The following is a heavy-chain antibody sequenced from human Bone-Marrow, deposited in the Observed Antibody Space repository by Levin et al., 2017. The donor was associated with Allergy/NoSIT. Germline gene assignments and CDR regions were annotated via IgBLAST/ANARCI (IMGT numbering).Heavy chain of an antibody. CDR3: ARGSGMTAFDY. Sequence: PSQTLSLPCTVSGGSIRSASHYWSWIRQPPGKGLEWIGYIYYSGTTNYNPSLKSRVTMSVDTSRNHFSLRLSSVTAADTAVYYCARGSGMTAFDYWGQGTLVTVSS. V-gene: IGHV4-61*03. CDR2: IYYSGTT. CDR1: GGSIRSASHY. J-gene: IGHJ4*02. D-gene: IGHD3-10*01.